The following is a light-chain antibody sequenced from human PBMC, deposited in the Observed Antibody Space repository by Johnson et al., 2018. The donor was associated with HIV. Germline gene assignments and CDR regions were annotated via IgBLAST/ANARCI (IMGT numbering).Light chain of an antibody. J-gene: IGLJ1*01. CDR2: DND. CDR1: DSNIGNNY. CDR3: ETWDSGLSAVYV. V-gene: IGLV1-51*01. Sequence: QSVLTQPPSVSAAPGQKVTISCFGSDSNIGNNYVSWYQQLPGTAPKLLIYDNDKRPSGIPDRFSGSKSGTSATLGITGLQTGDEADYYCETWDSGLSAVYVCGTGTKVTV.